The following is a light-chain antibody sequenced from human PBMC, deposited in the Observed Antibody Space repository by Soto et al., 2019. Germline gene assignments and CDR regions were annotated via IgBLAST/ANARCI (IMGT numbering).Light chain of an antibody. J-gene: IGKJ5*01. CDR3: QQYNSYSIT. CDR1: QSISSW. Sequence: DIQMTQSPSTLSASVGERVTITCRASQSISSWLAWYQQKPGKAPKLLIYDASSLESGVPSRFRGSGSLTEFTLTISRLQPDDFATYYCQQYNSYSITFGQGTRMEIK. V-gene: IGKV1-5*01. CDR2: DAS.